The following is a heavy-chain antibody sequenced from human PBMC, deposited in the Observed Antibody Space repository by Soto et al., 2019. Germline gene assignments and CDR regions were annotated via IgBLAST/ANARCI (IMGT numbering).Heavy chain of an antibody. CDR2: IIPIFGTA. Sequence: QVQLVQSGAEVKKPGSSVKVSCKASGGTFSSYAISWVRQAPGQGLEWMGGIIPIFGTANYAQKFQGRVTITADESTITAYMELSSLRSEDKAVYYCARAETYYDILTGLYGMDVWGQGTTVTVSS. CDR3: ARAETYYDILTGLYGMDV. CDR1: GGTFSSYA. D-gene: IGHD3-9*01. V-gene: IGHV1-69*12. J-gene: IGHJ6*02.